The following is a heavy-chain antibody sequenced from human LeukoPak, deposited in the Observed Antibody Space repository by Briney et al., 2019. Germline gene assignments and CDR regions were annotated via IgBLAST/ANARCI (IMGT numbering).Heavy chain of an antibody. CDR1: GFTFSSYA. CDR3: AGLDIVVVPAAMGGQNWFDP. CDR2: ISGSGGST. Sequence: GGSLRLSCAASGFTFSSYAMSWVRQAPGKGLEWVSAISGSGGSTYYADPVKGRFTISRDNSKNTLYLQMNSLRAEDTAVYYCAGLDIVVVPAAMGGQNWFDPWGQGTLVTVSS. D-gene: IGHD2-2*01. V-gene: IGHV3-23*01. J-gene: IGHJ5*02.